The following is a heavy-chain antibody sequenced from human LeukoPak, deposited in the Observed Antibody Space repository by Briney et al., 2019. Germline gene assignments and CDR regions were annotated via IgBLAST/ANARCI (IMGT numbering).Heavy chain of an antibody. J-gene: IGHJ3*02. V-gene: IGHV3-21*01. CDR1: GFTFSSYS. Sequence: GGSLRLSCAASGFTFSSYSMNWVRQAPGKGLEWVSSISSSRSYIYYADSVKGRFTISRDNSKNTLYLQMNSLRAEDTAVYYCAKDGGIAAAPNAFDIWGQGTMVTVSS. CDR2: ISSSRSYI. CDR3: AKDGGIAAAPNAFDI. D-gene: IGHD6-13*01.